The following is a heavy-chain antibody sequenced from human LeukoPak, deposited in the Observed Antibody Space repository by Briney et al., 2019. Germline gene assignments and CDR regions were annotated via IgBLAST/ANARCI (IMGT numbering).Heavy chain of an antibody. CDR2: IYYSGST. J-gene: IGHJ4*02. Sequence: SQTLSLTCTVSGGSISSGDYYWSWIRQPPGKGLEWIGYIYYSGSTYYNPSLKSRVTISVDTSKNQFSLELSSVTAADTAVYYCARSGRITIFGVVIGPFDYWGQGTLVTVSS. CDR1: GGSISSGDYY. D-gene: IGHD3-3*01. V-gene: IGHV4-30-4*01. CDR3: ARSGRITIFGVVIGPFDY.